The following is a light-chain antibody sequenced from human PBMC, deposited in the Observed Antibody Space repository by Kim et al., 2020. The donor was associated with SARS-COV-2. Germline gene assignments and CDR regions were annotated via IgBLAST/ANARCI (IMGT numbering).Light chain of an antibody. CDR1: QNIARY. Sequence: SACPGDKVTITCRITQNIARYLAWYQQRPGKAPQLLIYAAYTLHTGAPSRFTGSGSGTDFTLTINPLQSEDSATYFCQQYFDFPYTFGQGTKLEI. V-gene: IGKV1D-8*02. CDR2: AAY. J-gene: IGKJ2*01. CDR3: QQYFDFPYT.